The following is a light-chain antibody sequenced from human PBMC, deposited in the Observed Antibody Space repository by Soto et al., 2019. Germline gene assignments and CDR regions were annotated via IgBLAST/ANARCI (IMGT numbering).Light chain of an antibody. V-gene: IGLV2-23*01. CDR1: SSDVGSYKF. Sequence: QSALTQPASVSGSPGQSITISCTGTSSDVGSYKFVSWYQQHPGKAPKLMIYEGSKRPSGVSDRFSGSKTGNTASLTISGLQADDEADYDCYLYIGATTYGFGAGPKVTVL. CDR3: YLYIGATTYG. J-gene: IGLJ1*01. CDR2: EGS.